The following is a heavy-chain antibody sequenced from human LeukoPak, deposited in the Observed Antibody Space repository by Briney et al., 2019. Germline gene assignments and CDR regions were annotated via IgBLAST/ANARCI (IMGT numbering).Heavy chain of an antibody. Sequence: GGSLSLSCLAPGLRIGFLEMTWVGKVPGKGLESVYYISSIGSATYYADSVKGRFTISRDSAKNSLYLQMNSLRAEDTAVYYCARGGYCSGGTCYWFNAFDIWGQGTMVTVSS. D-gene: IGHD2-15*01. V-gene: IGHV3-48*03. J-gene: IGHJ3*02. CDR3: ARGGYCSGGTCYWFNAFDI. CDR1: GLRIGFLE. CDR2: ISSIGSAT.